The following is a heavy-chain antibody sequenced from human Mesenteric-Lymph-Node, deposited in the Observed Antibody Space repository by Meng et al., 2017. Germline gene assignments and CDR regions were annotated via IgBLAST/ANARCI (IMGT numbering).Heavy chain of an antibody. Sequence: GESLKISCASSGFTFSSYEMNWVRQAPGKGLEWVSYISSSGRTIYYADSVKGRFTISRDNAKNSLSLQMNSLRAEDTAVYYCARTNSSGSRTWPYYFDYWGQGTLVTVSS. D-gene: IGHD1-26*01. CDR1: GFTFSSYE. CDR2: ISSSGRTI. V-gene: IGHV3-48*03. J-gene: IGHJ4*02. CDR3: ARTNSSGSRTWPYYFDY.